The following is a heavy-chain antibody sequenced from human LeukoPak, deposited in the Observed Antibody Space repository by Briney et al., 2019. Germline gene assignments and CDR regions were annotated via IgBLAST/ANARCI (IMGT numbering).Heavy chain of an antibody. CDR1: DGSISSYY. Sequence: PSETLSLTCSISDGSISSYYWSWIRQPPGKGLEWIGYIYYSGSTNYNPSLKSRVTISVDTSKNQFSLKLSSVTAADTAVYYCARRNLDYYDSSGAPSWFDPWGQGTLVTVSS. CDR2: IYYSGST. V-gene: IGHV4-59*01. D-gene: IGHD3-22*01. CDR3: ARRNLDYYDSSGAPSWFDP. J-gene: IGHJ5*02.